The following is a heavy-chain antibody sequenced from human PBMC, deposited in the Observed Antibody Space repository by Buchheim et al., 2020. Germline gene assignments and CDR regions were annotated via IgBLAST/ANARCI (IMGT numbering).Heavy chain of an antibody. CDR2: INSDGSST. Sequence: EVQLVESGGGLVQPGGSLRLSCAASGFTFSSYWMHWVRQAPGKGLVWVSRINSDGSSTSYADSVKGRFTISRDNAKNTLYLQMNSLRAEDTAVYYCARVRGVGFGDFWSGSLPWGYYYYGMDVWGQGTT. J-gene: IGHJ6*02. CDR1: GFTFSSYW. V-gene: IGHV3-74*01. CDR3: ARVRGVGFGDFWSGSLPWGYYYYGMDV. D-gene: IGHD3-3*01.